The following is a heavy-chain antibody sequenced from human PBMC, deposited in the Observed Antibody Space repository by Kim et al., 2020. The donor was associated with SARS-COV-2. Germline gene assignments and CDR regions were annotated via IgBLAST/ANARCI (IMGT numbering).Heavy chain of an antibody. CDR3: ARGHRGHIVVVIAIHYYYGMDV. CDR1: GYTFTSYD. J-gene: IGHJ6*02. CDR2: MNPNSGNT. Sequence: ASVKVSCKASGYTFTSYDINWVRQATGQGLEWMGWMNPNSGNTGYAQKFQGRVTMTRNTSISTAYMELSSLRSEDTAVYYCARGHRGHIVVVIAIHYYYGMDVWGQGTTVTVSS. V-gene: IGHV1-8*01. D-gene: IGHD2-21*01.